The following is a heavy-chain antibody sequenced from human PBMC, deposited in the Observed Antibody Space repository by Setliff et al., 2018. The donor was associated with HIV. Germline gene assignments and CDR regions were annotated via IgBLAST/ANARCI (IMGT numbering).Heavy chain of an antibody. V-gene: IGHV4-39*01. D-gene: IGHD6-6*01. CDR3: ARGWQLVIDY. J-gene: IGHJ4*02. CDR2: ISYTGST. CDR1: GGSINRSNYY. Sequence: SETLSLTCTVPGGSINRSNYYWGWIRQPPGKGLEWIGTISYTGSTYYDPSLKSRVTISLDTSKNQFSLKLSSVTAADTAVYYCARGWQLVIDYWGQGTLVTVSS.